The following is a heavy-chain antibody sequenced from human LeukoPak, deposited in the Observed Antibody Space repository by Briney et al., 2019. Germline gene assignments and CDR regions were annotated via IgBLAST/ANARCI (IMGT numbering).Heavy chain of an antibody. J-gene: IGHJ4*02. CDR3: AKDSHWILFDD. V-gene: IGHV3-9*01. Sequence: PGRSLRLSCAASGFTFDDYAMHWVRQAPGKGLEWVSGISWNSGSIGYADSVKGRFTISRDNAKNSLYLQMNSLRDEDTAVYYCAKDSHWILFDDWGQGTLVTVSS. D-gene: IGHD2-2*03. CDR1: GFTFDDYA. CDR2: ISWNSGSI.